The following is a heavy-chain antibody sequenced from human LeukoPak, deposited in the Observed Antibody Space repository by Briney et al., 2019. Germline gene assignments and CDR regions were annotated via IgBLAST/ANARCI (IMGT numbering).Heavy chain of an antibody. D-gene: IGHD3-22*01. CDR2: IYTSGST. CDR1: GGSISSYY. J-gene: IGHJ4*02. CDR3: ARDLGYYDTDY. Sequence: SETLSLTCTVSGGSISSYYWSWIRQPAGKGLEWIGRIYTSGSTNYNTSLKSRVTISVDKSKDQFSLKLSSVTAADTAVYYCARDLGYYDTDYWGQGTLVTVSS. V-gene: IGHV4-4*07.